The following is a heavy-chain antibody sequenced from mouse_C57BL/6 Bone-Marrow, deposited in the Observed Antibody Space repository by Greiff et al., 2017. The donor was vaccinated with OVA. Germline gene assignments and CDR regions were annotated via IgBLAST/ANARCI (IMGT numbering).Heavy chain of an antibody. CDR3: ARQGWSFAY. CDR2: IYPGSGNT. V-gene: IGHV1-66*01. D-gene: IGHD2-3*01. Sequence: QVQLQQPGAELVKPGASVKISCKASGYSFTSYYIHWVKQRPGQGLEWIGWIYPGSGNTKYNEKFKGKATLTADTSSSTAYMQLSSLTSEDSAVYYCARQGWSFAYWGQGTLVTVSA. J-gene: IGHJ3*01. CDR1: GYSFTSYY.